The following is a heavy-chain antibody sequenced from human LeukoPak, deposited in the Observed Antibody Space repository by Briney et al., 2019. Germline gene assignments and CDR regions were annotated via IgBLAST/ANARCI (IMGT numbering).Heavy chain of an antibody. CDR2: TYYRSKWYN. D-gene: IGHD3-3*01. CDR1: GDSVSSNSAA. V-gene: IGHV6-1*01. J-gene: IGHJ3*02. Sequence: SQTLSLTCAISGDSVSSNSAAWNWIRQSPSRGLEWLGRTYYRSKWYNDYAVSVKSRITINPDTSKNQFSLQLNSVTPEDTAVYYCAREAHPVLRFLEWLSPQVAAFDIWGQGTMVTVSS. CDR3: AREAHPVLRFLEWLSPQVAAFDI.